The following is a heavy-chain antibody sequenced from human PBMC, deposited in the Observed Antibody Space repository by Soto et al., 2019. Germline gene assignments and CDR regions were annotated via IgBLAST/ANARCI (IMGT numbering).Heavy chain of an antibody. Sequence: QVQLVQSGAEVTKPGASVKVSCKASGYTFTSYAIHWVRQAPGQRLEWMGWINADNGNTKYSQKFQGRATITRDTSSTTAYIELSSVRSEATAVYYCARTGIYCGGDCPNLDYRGQGTLVTVSS. J-gene: IGHJ4*02. D-gene: IGHD2-21*01. V-gene: IGHV1-3*01. CDR3: ARTGIYCGGDCPNLDY. CDR1: GYTFTSYA. CDR2: INADNGNT.